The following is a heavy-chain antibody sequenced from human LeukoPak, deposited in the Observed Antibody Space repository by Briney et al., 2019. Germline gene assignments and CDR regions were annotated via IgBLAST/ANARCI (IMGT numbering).Heavy chain of an antibody. CDR1: GGTFSSYA. CDR2: IIPIFGTA. Sequence: SVKFSCKASGGTFSSYAISWVRQAPGQGLEWMGGIIPIFGTANYAQKFQGRVTITADESTSTAYMELSSLRSEDTAVYYCARSRSGGSYYKGFDYWGQGTLVTVSS. V-gene: IGHV1-69*13. J-gene: IGHJ4*02. CDR3: ARSRSGGSYYKGFDY. D-gene: IGHD1-26*01.